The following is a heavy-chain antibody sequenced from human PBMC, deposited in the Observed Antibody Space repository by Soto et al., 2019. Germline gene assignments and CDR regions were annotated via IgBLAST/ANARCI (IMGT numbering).Heavy chain of an antibody. Sequence: GGSLRLSCAASGFTFSSYGMHWVRQAPGKGLEWVAVISYDGSNKYYADSVKGRFTISRDNSKNTLYLQMNSLRAEATAVYYCARAASAAAGTGRAKNWFDPWGQGTLVTVSS. CDR3: ARAASAAAGTGRAKNWFDP. CDR1: GFTFSSYG. J-gene: IGHJ5*02. CDR2: ISYDGSNK. D-gene: IGHD6-13*01. V-gene: IGHV3-30*03.